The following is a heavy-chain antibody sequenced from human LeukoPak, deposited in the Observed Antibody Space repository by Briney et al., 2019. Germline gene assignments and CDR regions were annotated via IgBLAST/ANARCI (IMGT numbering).Heavy chain of an antibody. V-gene: IGHV3-21*01. J-gene: IGHJ5*02. Sequence: GGSLRLSCAAAGLTFSSYSMKWVRQAPGKGLEWVSSISRSSSYIYYADSVKGRFTISRDNAKNSLYLQMNSLRAEDTAVYYCARDTILGDCSGGSCETSTWGQGTLVTVSS. CDR1: GLTFSSYS. D-gene: IGHD2-15*01. CDR2: ISRSSSYI. CDR3: ARDTILGDCSGGSCETST.